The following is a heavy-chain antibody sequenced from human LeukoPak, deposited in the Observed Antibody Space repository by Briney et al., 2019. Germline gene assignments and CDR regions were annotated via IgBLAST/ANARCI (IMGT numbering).Heavy chain of an antibody. CDR2: VDPEDGET. J-gene: IGHJ3*02. V-gene: IGHV1-69-2*01. Sequence: ASVKVSCKVSGYTFTDYYMHWVQQAPGKGLELMGLVDPEDGETIYAEKFQGRVTITADTSTDTAYMELSSLRPEDTAVYYCALVGATLGGAFEIWGQGTMVTVSS. CDR3: ALVGATLGGAFEI. D-gene: IGHD1-26*01. CDR1: GYTFTDYY.